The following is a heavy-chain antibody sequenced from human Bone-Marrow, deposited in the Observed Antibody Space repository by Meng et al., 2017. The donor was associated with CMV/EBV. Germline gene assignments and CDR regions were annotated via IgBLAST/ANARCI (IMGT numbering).Heavy chain of an antibody. V-gene: IGHV3-30*03. J-gene: IGHJ4*02. D-gene: IGHD3-3*01. CDR3: ARGDWRNNFWSGYYGPRQYYFDF. CDR1: GFNFSSYS. Sequence: GGSLRLSCAAFGFNFSSYSVHWVRQAPGKGLQWVAVISDDGSSKYYADSVKGRFTVSRDNSKNTLYLRMKRLSGEDTAVYFCARGDWRNNFWSGYYGPRQYYFDFWGQGTLVTVSS. CDR2: ISDDGSSK.